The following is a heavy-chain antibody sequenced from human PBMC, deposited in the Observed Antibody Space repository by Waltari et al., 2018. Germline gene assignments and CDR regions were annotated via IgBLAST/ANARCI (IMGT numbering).Heavy chain of an antibody. CDR2: IDCSDSYT. CDR3: ARTIVQGQYYMDV. J-gene: IGHJ6*03. CDR1: GYSFTTSW. D-gene: IGHD3-22*01. Sequence: EVQLVQSGAEVGKPGESLRIACQASGYSFTTSWITWVRQVPGKGLEWMGRIDCSDSYTNYSPSFQAHVALSVDESISTAYLQWSSLKASDTAIYYCARTIVQGQYYMDVWGKGTMVTVSS. V-gene: IGHV5-10-1*01.